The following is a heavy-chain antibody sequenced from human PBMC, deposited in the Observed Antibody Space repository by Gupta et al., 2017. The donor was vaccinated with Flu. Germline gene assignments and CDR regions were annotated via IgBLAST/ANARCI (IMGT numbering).Heavy chain of an antibody. CDR3: AKDLHTATYYYDSSGPFWPFQH. D-gene: IGHD3-22*01. Sequence: WVSAISGSGGSTYYADSVKGRFTISRDNSKNTLYLQMNSLRAEDTAVYYCAKDLHTATYYYDSSGPFWPFQHWGQGTLVTVSS. V-gene: IGHV3-23*01. J-gene: IGHJ1*01. CDR2: ISGSGGST.